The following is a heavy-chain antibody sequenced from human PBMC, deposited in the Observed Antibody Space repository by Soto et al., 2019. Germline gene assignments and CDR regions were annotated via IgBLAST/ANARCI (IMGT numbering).Heavy chain of an antibody. CDR2: IYYTGST. V-gene: IGHV4-39*01. J-gene: IGHJ5*02. CDR3: ARREYATSLLDP. CDR1: GGSISSSGYY. Sequence: SETLSLTCTVSGGSISSSGYYWGWIRQPPGKGLEWIGNIYYTGSTYYSPSLKSRVTISVDRSKNQFSLKLSSVTAADTAVYYCARREYATSLLDPWGQGTLVTVSS. D-gene: IGHD2-2*01.